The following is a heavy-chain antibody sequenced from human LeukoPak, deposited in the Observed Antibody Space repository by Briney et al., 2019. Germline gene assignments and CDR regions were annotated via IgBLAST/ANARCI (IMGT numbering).Heavy chain of an antibody. J-gene: IGHJ4*02. V-gene: IGHV3-64*01. CDR1: GFTFSSYA. D-gene: IGHD1-26*01. CDR2: ISSNGGSS. Sequence: GGSLRLSCAASGFTFSSYAMHWVRQAPGKGLESVSAISSNGGSSFYPSSVKGRFTISRDNSKNTLYLQMGGLRAEDTAVYYCAKAPYSGSYGAHLDYWGQGTLVTVSS. CDR3: AKAPYSGSYGAHLDY.